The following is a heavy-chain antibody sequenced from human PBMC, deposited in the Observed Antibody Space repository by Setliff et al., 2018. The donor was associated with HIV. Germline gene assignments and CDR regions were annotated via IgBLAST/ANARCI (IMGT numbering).Heavy chain of an antibody. CDR2: INHSGKT. D-gene: IGHD1-26*01. V-gene: IGHV4-34*01. J-gene: IGHJ3*01. CDR3: ARRETQLWDDPFDV. Sequence: PSETLSLTCAVYGGSLSGHYWTWIRQPPGEGLEWIGEINHSGKTKYHPSLKSRLTVSVNPSKKQFSMKLTSVTAADTAVYYCARRETQLWDDPFDVWGQGTMVTVSS. CDR1: GGSLSGHY.